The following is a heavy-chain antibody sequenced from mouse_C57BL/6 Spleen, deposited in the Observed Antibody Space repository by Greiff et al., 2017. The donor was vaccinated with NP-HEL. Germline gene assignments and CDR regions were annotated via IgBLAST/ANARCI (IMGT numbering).Heavy chain of an antibody. CDR1: GYTFTSYW. D-gene: IGHD1-1*01. Sequence: QVQLQQPGAELVKPGASVKLSCKASGYTFTSYWMHWVKQRPGRGLEWIGRIDPNSGGTKYNEKFKGKATLTVDTPSSTAYMQLSSLTSEDSAVYYCARSSVVEDWDFDDWGTGTTVTVSS. J-gene: IGHJ1*03. CDR2: IDPNSGGT. CDR3: ARSSVVEDWDFDD. V-gene: IGHV1-72*01.